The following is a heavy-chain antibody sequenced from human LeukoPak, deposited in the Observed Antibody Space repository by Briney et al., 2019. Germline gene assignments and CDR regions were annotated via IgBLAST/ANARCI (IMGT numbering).Heavy chain of an antibody. J-gene: IGHJ4*02. CDR2: IARST. V-gene: IGHV3-23*01. CDR3: AISVNSAQYSYGH. CDR1: GFTFSSYA. D-gene: IGHD2/OR15-2a*01. Sequence: PGGSLRLSCAASGFTFSSYAVSWVRQAPGKGLEWVSTIARSTYYAGSVKGRFTISRDNSKNTLYLQMNSLRADDTAVYHCAISVNSAQYSYGHWGQGTLVTVSS.